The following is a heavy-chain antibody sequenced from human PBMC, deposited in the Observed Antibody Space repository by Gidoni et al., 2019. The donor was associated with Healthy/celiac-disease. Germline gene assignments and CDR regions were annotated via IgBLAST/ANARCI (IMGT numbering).Heavy chain of an antibody. CDR3: ARDSRGYSGYEFRYYFDY. Sequence: QVQLVQSGAEVKKPGSSVKVSCKASGGTFSSYAISWVRQAPGQGLEWMGGIIPIFGTANYAQKFQGRVTITADESTSTAYMELSSLRSEDTAVYYCARDSRGYSGYEFRYYFDYWGQGTLVTVSS. CDR2: IIPIFGTA. V-gene: IGHV1-69*01. CDR1: GGTFSSYA. D-gene: IGHD5-12*01. J-gene: IGHJ4*02.